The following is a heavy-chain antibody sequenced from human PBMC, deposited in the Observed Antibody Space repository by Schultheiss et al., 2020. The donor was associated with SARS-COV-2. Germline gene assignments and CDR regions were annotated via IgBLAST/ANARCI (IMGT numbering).Heavy chain of an antibody. Sequence: GGSLRLSCAASGFSFSSYGMSWVRQAPGKGLEWVSSISSSSSYIYYADSVKGRFTISRDNAKNSLYLQMNSLRAEDTAVYYCARVGSVALTDYWGQGTLVTVSS. J-gene: IGHJ4*02. CDR1: GFSFSSYG. CDR2: ISSSSSYI. CDR3: ARVGSVALTDY. D-gene: IGHD6-19*01. V-gene: IGHV3-21*01.